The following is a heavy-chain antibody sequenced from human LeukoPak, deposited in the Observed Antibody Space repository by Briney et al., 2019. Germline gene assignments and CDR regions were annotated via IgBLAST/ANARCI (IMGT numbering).Heavy chain of an antibody. CDR3: ARGISTTGTDY. V-gene: IGHV4-38-2*02. CDR1: GYSISSGYY. Sequence: PSETLSLTCTVSGYSISSGYYWGWIRQPPGKGLEWIGSIYHSGSTYYNPSLKSRVTLSVDTFKKQFSLKLSSVTAADTAVYYCARGISTTGTDYWGQGTLVTVSS. CDR2: IYHSGST. D-gene: IGHD1-1*01. J-gene: IGHJ4*02.